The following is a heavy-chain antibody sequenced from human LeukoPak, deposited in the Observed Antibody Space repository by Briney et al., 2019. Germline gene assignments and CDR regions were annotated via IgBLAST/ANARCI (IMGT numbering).Heavy chain of an antibody. V-gene: IGHV4-39*01. D-gene: IGHD3-9*01. CDR1: GASISGSGYY. Sequence: NPSETLSLTCTVSGASISGSGYYWGWIRQPPGKGLEWIGSIYSSGSTYYNASLQSRVTISIETSKNQISLRLNSVTAADTAMYYCARRQFWGYDILTGYYVGGFDIWGQGTMVTVSS. CDR3: ARRQFWGYDILTGYYVGGFDI. CDR2: IYSSGST. J-gene: IGHJ3*02.